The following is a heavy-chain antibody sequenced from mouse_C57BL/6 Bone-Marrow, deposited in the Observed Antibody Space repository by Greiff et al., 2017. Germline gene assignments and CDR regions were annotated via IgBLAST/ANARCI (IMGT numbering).Heavy chain of an antibody. J-gene: IGHJ4*01. CDR1: GYTFTSYW. D-gene: IGHD6-1*01. Sequence: QVQLQQPGAELVRPGTSVKLSCKASGYTFTSYWMHWVKQRPGQGLEWIGVIDPSDSYTNYNQKFKGKATLTVDTPSSTAYMQLSSLTSEDSAVYYCARGQEDYWGQGTSVTVSS. V-gene: IGHV1-59*01. CDR3: ARGQEDY. CDR2: IDPSDSYT.